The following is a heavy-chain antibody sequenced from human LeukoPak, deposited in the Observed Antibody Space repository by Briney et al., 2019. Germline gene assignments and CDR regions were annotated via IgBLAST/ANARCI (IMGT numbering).Heavy chain of an antibody. V-gene: IGHV7-4-1*02. Sequence: ASVKVSCKASGYTFTSYFMNWVRQAPGQGLEWMGWINTNTGNPTYAQGFTGRFVFSLDTSVSTAYLQISSLKAEDTAVYYCAREPPYSSGWGDNWFDPWGQGTLVTVSS. CDR1: GYTFTSYF. D-gene: IGHD6-19*01. J-gene: IGHJ5*02. CDR2: INTNTGNP. CDR3: AREPPYSSGWGDNWFDP.